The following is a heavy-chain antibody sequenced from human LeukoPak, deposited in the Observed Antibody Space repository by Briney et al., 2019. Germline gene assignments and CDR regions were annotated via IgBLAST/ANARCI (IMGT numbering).Heavy chain of an antibody. J-gene: IGHJ3*01. CDR3: ATDRVGVLPGDTFDF. D-gene: IGHD1-26*01. CDR1: GFIFSSHS. V-gene: IGHV3-21*01. Sequence: GGSLRLSCAASGFIFSSHSMNWVRQAPGEGLEWVSFISDSGSSDIFYADSVKGRFTISRDNAKTSLYLQMNSLRAEDTAVYYCATDRVGVLPGDTFDFWGQGTMVTVSS. CDR2: ISDSGSSDI.